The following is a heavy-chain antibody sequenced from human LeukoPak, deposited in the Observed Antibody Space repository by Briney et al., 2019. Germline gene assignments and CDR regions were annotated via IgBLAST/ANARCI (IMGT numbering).Heavy chain of an antibody. V-gene: IGHV4-39*01. CDR1: GGSFSSSSYY. D-gene: IGHD3-22*01. CDR2: IYYSGST. CDR3: ARHGRRRIGLTMIVVYYFDY. J-gene: IGHJ4*02. Sequence: SETLSLTCAVSGGSFSSSSYYWAWIRQPPGKGLEWIGSIYYSGSTYHNPSLKSRVTISVDTSKNQFSLRLSSVTAADTAVYYCARHGRRRIGLTMIVVYYFDYWGQGTLVTVSS.